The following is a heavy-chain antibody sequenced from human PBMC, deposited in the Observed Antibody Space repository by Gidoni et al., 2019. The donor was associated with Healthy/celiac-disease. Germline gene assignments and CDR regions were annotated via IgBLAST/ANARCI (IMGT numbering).Heavy chain of an antibody. CDR1: GYPFTGYY. CDR2: INPNSGGT. Sequence: QVQLVQSGAEVKKPGASVKVSCKASGYPFTGYYMHWVRQAPGQGLEWMGWINPNSGGTNYAQNFQGRVTMTRDTSISTAYMELSRLRSDDTAVYYCATGYCSSTSCYEFDYWGQGTLVTVSS. D-gene: IGHD2-2*01. V-gene: IGHV1-2*02. J-gene: IGHJ4*02. CDR3: ATGYCSSTSCYEFDY.